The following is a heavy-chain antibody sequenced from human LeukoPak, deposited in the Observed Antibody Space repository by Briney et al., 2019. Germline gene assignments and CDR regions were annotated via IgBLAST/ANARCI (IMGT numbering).Heavy chain of an antibody. J-gene: IGHJ4*02. CDR3: ARGYCSSTSCATPNYFDY. Sequence: KSSETLSLTCAVYGGSFSGYYWSWIRQPPGKGLEWLGEINHSGGTNYNPSLKSRVTISVDTSKNQFSLKLSSVTAADTAVYYCARGYCSSTSCATPNYFDYWGQGTLVTVSS. V-gene: IGHV4-34*01. CDR1: GGSFSGYY. CDR2: INHSGGT. D-gene: IGHD2-2*01.